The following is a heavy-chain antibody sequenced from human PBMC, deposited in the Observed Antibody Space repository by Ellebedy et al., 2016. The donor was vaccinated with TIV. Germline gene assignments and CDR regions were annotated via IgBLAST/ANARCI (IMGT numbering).Heavy chain of an antibody. CDR1: GGSISTHY. CDR2: VYYSGST. Sequence: MPSETLSLTCTVSGGSISTHYWNWIRQPPGKGLEWIGYVYYSGSTNYNPSLKSRVTISVDTSKNQFSLRLTSVTAADTAVYYCAREGIAVAGIIDYWGQGTLVTVSS. V-gene: IGHV4-59*08. J-gene: IGHJ4*02. D-gene: IGHD6-19*01. CDR3: AREGIAVAGIIDY.